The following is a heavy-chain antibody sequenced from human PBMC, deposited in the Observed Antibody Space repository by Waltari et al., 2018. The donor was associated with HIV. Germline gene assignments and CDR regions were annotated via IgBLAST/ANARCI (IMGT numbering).Heavy chain of an antibody. Sequence: QVQLQESGPGLVKPSETLSLTCTVAGGSTSRYYWSWIRQPPGKGLEWIGYIYYSGSTNYNPSLKSRVAISVDTSKNQFSLKLSSVTAADTAVYYCARDGRYSGYDHGMDVWGQGTTVTVSS. CDR1: GGSTSRYY. CDR2: IYYSGST. CDR3: ARDGRYSGYDHGMDV. J-gene: IGHJ6*02. V-gene: IGHV4-59*01. D-gene: IGHD5-12*01.